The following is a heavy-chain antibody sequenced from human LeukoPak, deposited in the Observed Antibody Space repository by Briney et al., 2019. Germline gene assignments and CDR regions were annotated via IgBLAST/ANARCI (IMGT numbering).Heavy chain of an antibody. J-gene: IGHJ5*02. CDR1: GGSISSGDYY. V-gene: IGHV4-30-4*01. D-gene: IGHD2-15*01. Sequence: SQTLSLTCTVSGGSISSGDYYWSWIRQPPGKGLEWIGYIYYSGSTNYNPSLKSRVTISVDTSKNQFSLKLSSVTAADTAVYYCARDRGYCSGGSCYYNWFDPWGQGTLVTVSS. CDR2: IYYSGST. CDR3: ARDRGYCSGGSCYYNWFDP.